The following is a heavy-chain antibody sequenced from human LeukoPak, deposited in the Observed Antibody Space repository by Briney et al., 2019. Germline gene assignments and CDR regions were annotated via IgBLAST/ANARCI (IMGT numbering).Heavy chain of an antibody. CDR3: ARERWLQGFG. Sequence: GASVKVSCKASGYTFSSYEINWVRQAPGQGLEWMGGISTHKGNTNYAQKFQGRVTMTRDTSISTAYMELSRLRSDDTAVYYCARERWLQGFGWGQGTLVTVSS. D-gene: IGHD5-24*01. CDR1: GYTFSSYE. J-gene: IGHJ4*02. V-gene: IGHV1-18*01. CDR2: ISTHKGNT.